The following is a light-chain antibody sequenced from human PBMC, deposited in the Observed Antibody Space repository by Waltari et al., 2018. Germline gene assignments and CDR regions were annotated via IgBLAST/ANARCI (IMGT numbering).Light chain of an antibody. J-gene: IGKJ1*01. Sequence: EIVMTQSPATLSLSPGERATLSCRASQSVSSSLAWYQQKPGQAPRPLIYGASSRATGIPDRFSGSGSGTEFTLTISSLEPEDVAVYYCQQNSNWWTFGQGTKVEIK. CDR1: QSVSSS. CDR3: QQNSNWWT. V-gene: IGKV3D-15*01. CDR2: GAS.